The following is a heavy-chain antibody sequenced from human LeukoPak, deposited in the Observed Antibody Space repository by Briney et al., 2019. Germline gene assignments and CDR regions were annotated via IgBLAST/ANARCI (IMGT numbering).Heavy chain of an antibody. Sequence: PGGSLRLSCAASGFTFSSYAMTWVRQAPGKGLEWVSAISGSGVSTYYADSVKGRFTISRDNSKNTLYLQMNSLRAEDTAVYYWAKWRGVATAGAFDIWGQGTMVTVSS. J-gene: IGHJ3*02. CDR2: ISGSGVST. CDR3: AKWRGVATAGAFDI. CDR1: GFTFSSYA. D-gene: IGHD5-12*01. V-gene: IGHV3-23*01.